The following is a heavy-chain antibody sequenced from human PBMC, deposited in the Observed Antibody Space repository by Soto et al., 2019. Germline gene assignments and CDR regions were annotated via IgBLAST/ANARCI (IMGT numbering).Heavy chain of an antibody. D-gene: IGHD3-16*01. V-gene: IGHV4-31*02. J-gene: IGHJ6*02. CDR2: IYYSGST. CDR3: ARAQGFLGELGPYYGMDV. Sequence: TSSITWSFSGGSIHGCGYHGSCFCPHPGKGLEWIGYIYYSGSTYYNPSLKSRVTISVDTSKNQFSLKLSSVTAADTAVYYCARAQGFLGELGPYYGMDVWGQGPTVTVS. CDR1: GGSIHGCGYH.